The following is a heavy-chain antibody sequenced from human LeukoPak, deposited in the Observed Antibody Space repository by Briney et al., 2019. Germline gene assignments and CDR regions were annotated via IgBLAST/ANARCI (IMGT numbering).Heavy chain of an antibody. CDR1: GFTFSSYD. CDR2: SGGDGGST. V-gene: IGHV3-23*01. CDR3: AKALNYCYFDL. J-gene: IGHJ2*01. Sequence: PGGSLRLSCAASGFTFSSYDMSWVRQAPGKGLEWVSASGGDGGSTYADSVKGRFTISRANSKNTLYLQMNSLRAEDPATYDRAKALNYCYFDLWGRGNLVTVSS.